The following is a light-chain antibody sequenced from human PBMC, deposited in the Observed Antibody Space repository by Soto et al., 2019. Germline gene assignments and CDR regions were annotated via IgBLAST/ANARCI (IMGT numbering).Light chain of an antibody. CDR3: QQDNNYPLT. J-gene: IGKJ4*01. Sequence: DIQLTQSPSFLSASVGDRVTITCRASQGISSYLAWYQQKPGKAPKLLIYVASTLQSGVPSRFSGSGSGTEFPLTISSLQAEDFATYYCQQDNNYPLTFGGGTKVEIK. CDR2: VAS. CDR1: QGISSY. V-gene: IGKV1-9*01.